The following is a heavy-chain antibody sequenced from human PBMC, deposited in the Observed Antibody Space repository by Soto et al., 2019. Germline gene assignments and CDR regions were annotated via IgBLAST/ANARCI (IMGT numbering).Heavy chain of an antibody. Sequence: QVQLVQSGAEVKKPGSSVKVSCKASGGTFSSYAISWVRQAPGQGLEWMGGIIPIFGTANYAQKFQGRVTSTADESTSTAYMELSSLRSEDTAVYYCARLQVGPSGIAAAGDLNYYYYGMDVWGQGTTVTVSS. D-gene: IGHD6-13*01. V-gene: IGHV1-69*01. J-gene: IGHJ6*02. CDR1: GGTFSSYA. CDR3: ARLQVGPSGIAAAGDLNYYYYGMDV. CDR2: IIPIFGTA.